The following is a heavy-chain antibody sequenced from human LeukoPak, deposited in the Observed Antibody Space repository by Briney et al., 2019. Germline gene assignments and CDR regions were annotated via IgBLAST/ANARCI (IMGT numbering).Heavy chain of an antibody. CDR3: ARGEEGLLDY. CDR1: GGSISSYY. CDR2: IHTSGST. J-gene: IGHJ4*02. V-gene: IGHV4-4*07. Sequence: SETLSLTCTVSGGSISSYYWSWIRQPAGKGLEWIGRIHTSGSTKYNPSLKTRLTISVDTSKNQFSLKLSSVTAADTAVYYCARGEEGLLDYWGQGTLVTVSS. D-gene: IGHD1-26*01.